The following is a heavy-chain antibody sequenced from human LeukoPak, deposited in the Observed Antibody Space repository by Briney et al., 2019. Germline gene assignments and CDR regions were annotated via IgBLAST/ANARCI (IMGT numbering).Heavy chain of an antibody. CDR1: GYTFTSYW. CDR2: IYPGDSDT. CDR3: ATRQGCSTTSSPLDR. Sequence: GESLKISCKGSGYTFTSYWIGWVRQMPGKGLEWMGIIYPGDSDTRYSPSFQGQVTMSADKSINTAYLQWSSLKASDTAIYYCATRQGCSTTSSPLDRWGQGPLVTVS. V-gene: IGHV5-51*01. D-gene: IGHD2-2*01. J-gene: IGHJ5*02.